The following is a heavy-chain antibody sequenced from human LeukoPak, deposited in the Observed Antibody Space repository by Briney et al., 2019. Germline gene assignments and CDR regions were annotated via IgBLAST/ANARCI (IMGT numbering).Heavy chain of an antibody. CDR2: LNPNSGGT. D-gene: IGHD2-2*01. V-gene: IGHV1-2*02. J-gene: IGHJ5*02. CDR3: ARDDTFIDCSSTSCYGNWFDP. Sequence: ASVKVSCKASGYTFTDYHMHWVRQAPGQRLEWMAWLNPNSGGTDSAQKFKGRVSMTRDMSISTVYMKLSSLTSDDTAVYYCARDDTFIDCSSTSCYGNWFDPWGQGALVTVSS. CDR1: GYTFTDYH.